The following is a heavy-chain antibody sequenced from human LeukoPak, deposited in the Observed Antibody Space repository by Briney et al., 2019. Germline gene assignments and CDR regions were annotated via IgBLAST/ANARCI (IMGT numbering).Heavy chain of an antibody. J-gene: IGHJ4*02. CDR1: GGSISSGGYS. Sequence: SQTLSLTCTVSGGSISSGGYSWSWIRQHPGKGLEWIGYIYYSGTTYYNPSLKSRVIISVDTSKNQFSLQLNSVTPEDTAVYYCARSQGSGWLNDCWGQGTLVTVSS. D-gene: IGHD6-19*01. V-gene: IGHV4-31*03. CDR3: ARSQGSGWLNDC. CDR2: IYYSGTT.